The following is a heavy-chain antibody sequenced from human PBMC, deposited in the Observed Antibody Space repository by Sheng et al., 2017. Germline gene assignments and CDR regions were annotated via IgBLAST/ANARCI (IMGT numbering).Heavy chain of an antibody. CDR2: IYQSGST. J-gene: IGHJ6*03. V-gene: IGHV4-34*02. CDR3: ARSYYGLGKNYFYMDV. D-gene: IGHD3-10*01. Sequence: QVQLQQWGAGLLKPSGTPVPHLRCLWGVLQCFPLDLDPPAPREGLEWIGDIYQSGSTNYNRSLQSRVHHIRRHVREQFSLRLSSVTAADTAMYYCARSYYGLGKNYFYMDVWGKGTTVTVS. CDR1: GVLQCFP.